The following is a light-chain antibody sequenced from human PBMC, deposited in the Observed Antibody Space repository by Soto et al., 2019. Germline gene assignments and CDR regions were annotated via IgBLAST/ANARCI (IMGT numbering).Light chain of an antibody. V-gene: IGLV2-14*01. CDR1: NTDVGQDKS. Sequence: QSVLTQPASVSGSRGQSITISCVGRNTDVGQDKSVSWYQQGPGKAPKPLIFEVTNRPSGVSSRFSGSRSGNTASLTISGLQPDDEGDYFCVSYTDTDTLVFGTGTKVTVL. CDR2: EVT. J-gene: IGLJ1*01. CDR3: VSYTDTDTLV.